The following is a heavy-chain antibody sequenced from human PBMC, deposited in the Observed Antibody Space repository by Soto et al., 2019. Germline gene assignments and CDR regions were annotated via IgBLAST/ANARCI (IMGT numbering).Heavy chain of an antibody. CDR3: AHIADILTGQPGDAFDL. V-gene: IGHV2-5*02. Sequence: QITLKESGPTLVKPTQTLTLTCTFSGFSLSTSGVGVGWNRQPPGKALEWLALIYWDDDKRYSPSLKSRLTITKDTSKNQVVLTMTNMDPVDTATYYCAHIADILTGQPGDAFDLWGQGTMVTVSS. CDR1: GFSLSTSGVG. CDR2: IYWDDDK. J-gene: IGHJ3*01. D-gene: IGHD3-9*01.